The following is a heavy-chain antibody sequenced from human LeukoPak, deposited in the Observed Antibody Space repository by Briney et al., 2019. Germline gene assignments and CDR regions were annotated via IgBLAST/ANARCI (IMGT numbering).Heavy chain of an antibody. V-gene: IGHV4-38-2*01. CDR1: GYSISSGYY. CDR3: LAISSWYYFDY. CDR2: LYHSGNT. D-gene: IGHD6-13*01. J-gene: IGHJ4*02. Sequence: SETLSLTCAVSGYSISSGYYWGWIRQSPGEGLEWIGSLYHSGNTYYNPSLKSRVTISVDTSMNQFSLKLRSVTAADTAVYYCLAISSWYYFDYWGQGALVTVSS.